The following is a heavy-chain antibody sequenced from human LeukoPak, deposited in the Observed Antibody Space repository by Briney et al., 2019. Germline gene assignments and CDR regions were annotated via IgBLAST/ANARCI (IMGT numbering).Heavy chain of an antibody. V-gene: IGHV3-66*01. CDR1: GFTFRTSG. CDR2: IYSGGST. J-gene: IGHJ4*02. CDR3: ARTTFYYDSSGYCNTELPFDY. Sequence: GGSLRLSCAASGFTFRTSGMNWVRQAPGKGLEWVSVIYSGGSTYYADSVKGRFTISRDNSKNTLYLQMNSLRAEGTAVYYRARTTFYYDSSGYCNTELPFDYWGQGTLVTVSS. D-gene: IGHD3-22*01.